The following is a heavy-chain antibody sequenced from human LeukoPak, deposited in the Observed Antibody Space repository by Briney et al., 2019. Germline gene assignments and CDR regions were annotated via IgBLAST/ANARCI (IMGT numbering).Heavy chain of an antibody. CDR1: GFTFSSYA. J-gene: IGHJ4*02. V-gene: IGHV3-23*01. D-gene: IGHD7-27*01. CDR2: ISGSGGST. Sequence: GSLRLSCAASGFTFSSYAMSWVRQAPGKGLEWVSAISGSGGSTYYADSVKGRFTISRDNSKNTLYLQMNSLRAEDTAVYYCAKDLGTSPTPRGYFDYWGQGTLVTVSS. CDR3: AKDLGTSPTPRGYFDY.